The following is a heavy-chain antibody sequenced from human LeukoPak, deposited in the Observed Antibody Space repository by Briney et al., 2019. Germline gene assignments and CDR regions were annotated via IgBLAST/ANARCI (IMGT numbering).Heavy chain of an antibody. D-gene: IGHD4-23*01. CDR1: GGSITNDY. CDR3: ARRHRGGNSDWFDP. CDR2: ISYSGTY. V-gene: IGHV4-59*08. Sequence: SETLSLTCTVSGGSITNDYWSWIRQPPGKGLEWIGFISYSGTYDYNPSLKSRVTISVDTSKKQFSLRLSSVTAADTAVYYCARRHRGGNSDWFDPWGQGILVTVPS. J-gene: IGHJ5*02.